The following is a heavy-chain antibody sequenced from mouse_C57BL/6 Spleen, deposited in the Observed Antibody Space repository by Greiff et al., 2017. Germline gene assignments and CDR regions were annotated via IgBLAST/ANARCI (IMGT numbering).Heavy chain of an antibody. CDR2: IDPSDSYT. V-gene: IGHV1-50*01. Sequence: QVQLQQPGAELVKPGASVKLSCKASGYTFTSYWMQWVKQRPGQGLEWIGEIDPSDSYTNYNQKFKGKATLTVDTSSSTAYMQLSSLTSEDSAVYYCANGNSPFAYWGQGTLVTVSA. J-gene: IGHJ3*01. D-gene: IGHD2-1*01. CDR1: GYTFTSYW. CDR3: ANGNSPFAY.